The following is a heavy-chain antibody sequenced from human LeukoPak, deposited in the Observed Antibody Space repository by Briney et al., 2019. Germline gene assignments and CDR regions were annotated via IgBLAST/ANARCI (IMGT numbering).Heavy chain of an antibody. Sequence: XAXGQGLEXMGWXXAYNGNTNYAQKLQGRVTMTTDTSTSTAYMELRSLRSDDTAVYYCARDYPYDFWSGFSYYYYYCGMDVWGQGTTVTVSS. V-gene: IGHV1-18*01. J-gene: IGHJ6*02. D-gene: IGHD3-3*01. CDR3: ARDYPYDFWSGFSYYYYYCGMDV. CDR2: XXAYNGNT.